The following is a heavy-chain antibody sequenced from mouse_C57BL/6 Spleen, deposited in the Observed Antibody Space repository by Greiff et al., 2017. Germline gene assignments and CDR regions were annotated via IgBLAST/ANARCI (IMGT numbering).Heavy chain of an antibody. D-gene: IGHD2-1*01. CDR3: AGVLYYGNYVIYWYFDV. CDR2: IYPGDGDT. Sequence: VKLMESGAELVKPGASVKISCKASGYAFSSYWMNWVKQRPGKGLEWIGQIYPGDGDTNYNGKFKGKATLTADKSSSTAYMQLSSLTSEDSAVYVCAGVLYYGNYVIYWYFDVWGTGTTVTVSS. J-gene: IGHJ1*03. CDR1: GYAFSSYW. V-gene: IGHV1-80*01.